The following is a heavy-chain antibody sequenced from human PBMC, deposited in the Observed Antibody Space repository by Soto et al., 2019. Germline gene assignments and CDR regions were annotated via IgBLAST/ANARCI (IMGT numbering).Heavy chain of an antibody. D-gene: IGHD6-19*01. CDR1: GFTFSSYA. V-gene: IGHV3-23*01. CDR2: ISDNGGST. J-gene: IGHJ6*02. Sequence: GGSLRLSCAASGFTFSSYAMSWVRQAPGKGLEWVSAISDNGGSTYYADSVKGRFTISRDNSKNTLYLQMNSLRAEDTAVYYCAKDLWYSSGWSYNYYGMDVWGQGTTVTVSS. CDR3: AKDLWYSSGWSYNYYGMDV.